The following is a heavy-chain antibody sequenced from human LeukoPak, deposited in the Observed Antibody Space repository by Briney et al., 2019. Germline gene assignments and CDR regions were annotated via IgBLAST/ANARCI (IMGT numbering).Heavy chain of an antibody. Sequence: SETLSLTCTVSGGSISSSSYYWGWIRQPPGTGLEWIGSISYSGSTYYNPSLKSRVTISVDTSKNQFSLKLSSVTAADTAVYYCARVLNSSGWTKYYYYYYYMDVWGKGTTVTISS. CDR2: ISYSGST. J-gene: IGHJ6*03. D-gene: IGHD6-19*01. CDR1: GGSISSSSYY. CDR3: ARVLNSSGWTKYYYYYYYMDV. V-gene: IGHV4-39*07.